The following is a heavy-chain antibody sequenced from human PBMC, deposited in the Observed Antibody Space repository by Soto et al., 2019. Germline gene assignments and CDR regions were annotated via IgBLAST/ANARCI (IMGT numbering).Heavy chain of an antibody. D-gene: IGHD3-3*01. CDR1: VCSFISCC. CDR2: ISVSGGST. Sequence: VVSRRRSCSSCVCSFISCCISGFLQAPGKGLERVSAISVSGGSTYYADSVKGRFTISRDNSKNTLYLQMNSLRAEDTAVYYCAKADDFWSGYYGIEVWGKGHTVNVSS. J-gene: IGHJ6*04. V-gene: IGHV3-23*01. CDR3: AKADDFWSGYYGIEV.